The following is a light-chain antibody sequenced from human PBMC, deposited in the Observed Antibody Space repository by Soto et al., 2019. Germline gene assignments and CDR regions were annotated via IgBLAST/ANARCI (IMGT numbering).Light chain of an antibody. Sequence: EIVRTQSPATLSVSPGARATLSCRASQSVSSTYLAWYQQRPGQAPGLLLYGASNRASGIPDRFAGSGSGTEFTLTISSLQSEDFAVYYCQQYNNWPFITFGQGTRLEI. CDR3: QQYNNWPFIT. CDR1: QSVSSTY. CDR2: GAS. J-gene: IGKJ5*01. V-gene: IGKV3D-15*01.